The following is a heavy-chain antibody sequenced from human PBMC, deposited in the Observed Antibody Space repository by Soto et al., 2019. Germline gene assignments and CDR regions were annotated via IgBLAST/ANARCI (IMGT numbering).Heavy chain of an antibody. CDR3: AKESTHHCFDY. CDR1: GFTFSNAW. CDR2: IKSKTDGGTT. Sequence: EVQLVESGGGLVKPGGSLRLSCAASGFTFSNAWMSWVRQAPGKGLEWVGRIKSKTDGGTTDYAAPVKGRFTISRDDSKNTLYLQMNSLRAEDTAVYYCAKESTHHCFDYWGQGTLVTVSS. J-gene: IGHJ4*02. V-gene: IGHV3-15*01.